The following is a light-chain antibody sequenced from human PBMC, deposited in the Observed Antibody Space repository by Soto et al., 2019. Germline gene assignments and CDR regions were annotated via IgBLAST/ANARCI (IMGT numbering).Light chain of an antibody. Sequence: SYELTQPPSVSVSPGQTASITCSGDKLGNKFASWYQQKSGQSPVLVIYEDNKRPSGIPERFSGSNSGNTATLTISGTQAMGEADYYCQAWHSSTGVFGGGTKLTVL. J-gene: IGLJ2*01. CDR3: QAWHSSTGV. V-gene: IGLV3-1*01. CDR2: EDN. CDR1: KLGNKF.